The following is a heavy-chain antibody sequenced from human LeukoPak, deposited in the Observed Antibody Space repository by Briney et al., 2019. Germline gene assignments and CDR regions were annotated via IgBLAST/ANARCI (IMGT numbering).Heavy chain of an antibody. D-gene: IGHD2-15*01. V-gene: IGHV4-59*01. CDR2: IYYSGST. CDR1: GGSISGFY. Sequence: PSETLSLTCTVSGGSISGFYWSWIRQPPGKGLEWIGYIYYSGSTNYNPSLKSRVTISVDTSKNQFSLKLSSVTAADTAVYYCARDRGPDCSGGSCWDYWGQGTLVTVSS. CDR3: ARDRGPDCSGGSCWDY. J-gene: IGHJ4*02.